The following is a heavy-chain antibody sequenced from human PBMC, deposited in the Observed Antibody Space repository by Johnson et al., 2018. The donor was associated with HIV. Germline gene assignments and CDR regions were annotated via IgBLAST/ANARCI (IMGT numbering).Heavy chain of an antibody. CDR2: IWYDGTNR. D-gene: IGHD6-6*01. V-gene: IGHV3-33*06. CDR1: GFTFSSYG. Sequence: QVQLVESGGGVVQPGRSLRLSCAASGFTFSSYGMHWVRQAPGKGLEWVAVIWYDGTNRYYGDSVKGRFTISRDNSKNTVYLQMNTLRAEDTAVYYCANLQDLPYSSSSKSAFDIWGQGTMVTVSS. CDR3: ANLQDLPYSSSSKSAFDI. J-gene: IGHJ3*02.